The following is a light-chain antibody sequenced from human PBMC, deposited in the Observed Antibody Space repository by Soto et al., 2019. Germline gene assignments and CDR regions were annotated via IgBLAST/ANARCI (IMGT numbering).Light chain of an antibody. Sequence: QSVLTQPASVSGSLAQSITISCTGTGSDVGEYNYVSWYQQHPDKAPKLMIYEVRNRPSGVSNRFSGSKSGNTASLAIAGLQAEDEADYYCSSYTSTSTLYVFGTGTKVTVL. V-gene: IGLV2-14*01. J-gene: IGLJ1*01. CDR3: SSYTSTSTLYV. CDR1: GSDVGEYNY. CDR2: EVR.